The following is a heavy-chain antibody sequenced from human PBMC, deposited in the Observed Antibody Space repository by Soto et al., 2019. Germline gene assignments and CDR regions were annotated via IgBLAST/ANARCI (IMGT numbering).Heavy chain of an antibody. J-gene: IGHJ4*02. CDR2: IFSNDEK. V-gene: IGHV2-26*01. CDR3: ARGSAAGPFHY. CDR1: GFSLSNARMG. Sequence: QVTLKESGPVLVKPTETLTLTCTVSGFSLSNARMGVSWIRHPPGKALEWLAPIFSNDEKSYSTSLNSTLTISRDTSKSQVALTMTNMDPVETATYYCARGSAAGPFHYWGQGALVTVSS. D-gene: IGHD6-13*01.